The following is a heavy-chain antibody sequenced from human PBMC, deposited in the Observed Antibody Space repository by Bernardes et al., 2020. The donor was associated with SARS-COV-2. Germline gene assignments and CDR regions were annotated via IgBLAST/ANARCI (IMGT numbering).Heavy chain of an antibody. J-gene: IGHJ1*01. V-gene: IGHV4-59*01. CDR1: GGSISSYY. D-gene: IGHD6-13*01. Sequence: SETLSLTCTVSGGSISSYYWNWIRQPPGKRLEWIGYIYYSGSTNYNPSLKSRVTISVDTSKNQFSLKLSSVTAADTAVYYCASEAPGFLYGHFHHWGQGTLVTVSS. CDR3: ASEAPGFLYGHFHH. CDR2: IYYSGST.